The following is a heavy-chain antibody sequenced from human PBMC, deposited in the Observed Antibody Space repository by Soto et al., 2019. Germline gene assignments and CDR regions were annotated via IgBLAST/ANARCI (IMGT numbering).Heavy chain of an antibody. CDR2: ISHDGNSK. V-gene: IGHV3-30-3*01. CDR3: ATEGHSSGYAGTFQH. J-gene: IGHJ1*01. D-gene: IGHD6-25*01. CDR1: AFTFSTYV. Sequence: QVQLVESGGDVVQPGRSLRLSCAASAFTFSTYVMHWVRQAPDKGLEWVAGISHDGNSKYYADSVKGRFTISRDNSKNTLSMQMDTLRPDDTSVYYCATEGHSSGYAGTFQHWGQGTLVTVSS.